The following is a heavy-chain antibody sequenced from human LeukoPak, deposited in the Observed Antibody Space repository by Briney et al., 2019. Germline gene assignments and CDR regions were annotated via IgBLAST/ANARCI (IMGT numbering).Heavy chain of an antibody. V-gene: IGHV4-30-4*08. Sequence: SQTLSLTCTVSGGSISSGDYYWSWIRQPPGKGLEWIGYIYYSGSTYYNPSLKSRVTISVDTSKNQFSLKLSSVTAADTAVYYCARLPNWGRSRYFDLWGRGTLVTVSS. D-gene: IGHD7-27*01. CDR1: GGSISSGDYY. CDR2: IYYSGST. J-gene: IGHJ2*01. CDR3: ARLPNWGRSRYFDL.